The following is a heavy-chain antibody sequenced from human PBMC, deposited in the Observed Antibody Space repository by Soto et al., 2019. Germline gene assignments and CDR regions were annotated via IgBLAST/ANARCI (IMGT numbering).Heavy chain of an antibody. CDR3: AKDLWTDDIDDYYYGMDV. Sequence: GGSRRLACAASGFTFSSYAMILVRQAPGKGLEWVSAISGSGGSTYYADSVKGRFTISRDNSKNTLYLQMNSLRAEDTAVYYCAKDLWTDDIDDYYYGMDVWGQGTTVTVSS. CDR1: GFTFSSYA. J-gene: IGHJ6*02. D-gene: IGHD3-9*01. V-gene: IGHV3-23*01. CDR2: ISGSGGST.